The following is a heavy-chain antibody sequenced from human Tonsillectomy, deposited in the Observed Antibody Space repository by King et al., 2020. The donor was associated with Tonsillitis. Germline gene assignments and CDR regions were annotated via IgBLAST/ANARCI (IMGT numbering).Heavy chain of an antibody. CDR3: TTPRSYSRSWRFDY. CDR1: GFTFSSHA. D-gene: IGHD6-6*01. J-gene: IGHJ4*02. V-gene: IGHV3-23*04. Sequence: VQLVESGGGLVQPGGSLRLSCAASGFTFSSHAMSWVRQARGKGLEWGSSISVEGDDTYYADSVKGRFTISRDNSKNTLYLQVNSLRAEDTAVYYCTTPRSYSRSWRFDYWGQGTLVTVSS. CDR2: ISVEGDDT.